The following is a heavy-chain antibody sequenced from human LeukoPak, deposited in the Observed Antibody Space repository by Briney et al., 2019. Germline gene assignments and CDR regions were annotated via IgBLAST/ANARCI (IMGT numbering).Heavy chain of an antibody. CDR1: VVTFSSYT. V-gene: IGHV3-30-3*01. CDR2: ISYDGSNK. Sequence: GGCLRLSCAATVVTFSSYTMHWVRQAPCKGLEWVGVISYDGSNKYYADSVKGRFTISRDNSKNTLYLQMNSLRAEDTAVYYCASDDSSSSWYDYYYGMDVWGQGTTVTVSS. D-gene: IGHD6-13*01. J-gene: IGHJ6*02. CDR3: ASDDSSSSWYDYYYGMDV.